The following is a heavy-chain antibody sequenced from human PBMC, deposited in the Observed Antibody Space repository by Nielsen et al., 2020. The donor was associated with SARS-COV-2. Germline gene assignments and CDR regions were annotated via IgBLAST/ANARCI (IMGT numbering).Heavy chain of an antibody. CDR2: IEHNGIT. D-gene: IGHD3-16*02. CDR3: ARRTTFGGVIEIDY. J-gene: IGHJ4*02. CDR1: GGSISSSSYY. Sequence: SETLSLTCTVSGGSISSSSYYWSWIRQAPGKGLEWIGQIEHNGITKYGPSLKSRVTISVDTSKNQFSLKVSSATAADTAVYYCARRTTFGGVIEIDYWGQGTLVTVSS. V-gene: IGHV4-39*07.